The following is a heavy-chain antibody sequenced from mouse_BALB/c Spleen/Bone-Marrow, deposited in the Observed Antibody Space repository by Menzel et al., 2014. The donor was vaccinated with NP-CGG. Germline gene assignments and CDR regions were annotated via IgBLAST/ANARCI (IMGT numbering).Heavy chain of an antibody. CDR1: GFTFNTYG. J-gene: IGHJ4*01. CDR3: VRDSDYGYYSMDY. D-gene: IGHD2-4*01. Sequence: DVHLVESGGGLVQPKGSLKLSCAASGFTFNTYGMHWVCQAPGKGLEWIARMRSKSNDYATYYADSVKDRFIISRDDSQSMLYLQMNNLKTEDTAMYYCVRDSDYGYYSMDYWGQGTSVTVSS. CDR2: MRSKSNDYAT. V-gene: IGHV10-3*03.